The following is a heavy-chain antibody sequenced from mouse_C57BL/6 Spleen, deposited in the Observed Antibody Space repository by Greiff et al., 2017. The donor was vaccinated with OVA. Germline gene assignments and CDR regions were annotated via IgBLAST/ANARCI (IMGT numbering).Heavy chain of an antibody. V-gene: IGHV5-16*01. CDR2: INYDGSST. J-gene: IGHJ1*03. D-gene: IGHD1-1*01. CDR1: GFTFSDYY. Sequence: EVMLVESEGGLVQPGSSMKLSCTASGFTFSDYYMAWVRQVPEKGLEWVANINYDGSSTYYLDSLKSRFIISGDNAKNILYLQMSSLKSEDTATYYCARDHHYYGSSYEGYFDVWGTGTTVTVSS. CDR3: ARDHHYYGSSYEGYFDV.